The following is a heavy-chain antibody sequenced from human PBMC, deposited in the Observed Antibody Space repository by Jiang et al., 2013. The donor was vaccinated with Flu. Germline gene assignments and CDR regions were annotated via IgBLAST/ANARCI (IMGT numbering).Heavy chain of an antibody. CDR1: GYSFTSYL. CDR3: ARLSYYDGKYSGFDY. CDR2: IYPGDSDT. V-gene: IGHV5-51*01. D-gene: IGHD3-16*01. Sequence: QLVESGAEVKKPGESLKISCKGSGYSFTSYLIGWVRQMPGKGLEWMGIIYPGDSDTRYSPSFQGQVTISTDQSIKTAYLQWSSLKPSDTAVYYCARLSYYDGKYSGFDYWGQGTLITVS. J-gene: IGHJ4*02.